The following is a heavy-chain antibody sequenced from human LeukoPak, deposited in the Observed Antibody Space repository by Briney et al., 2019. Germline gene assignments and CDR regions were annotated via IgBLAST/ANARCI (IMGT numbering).Heavy chain of an antibody. D-gene: IGHD1-14*01. CDR1: GYTFSGYY. V-gene: IGHV1-2*02. CDR3: GRSGGDALGIIDC. J-gene: IGHJ4*02. Sequence: ASVKVSCKTSGYTFSGYYMHWVRQAPGQGLEWMGWINPNSGGTNYAQKFQGRVTMTRDTSIRTVYMELRRLRSDDTAVYYCGRSGGDALGIIDCWGQGTLVTVSS. CDR2: INPNSGGT.